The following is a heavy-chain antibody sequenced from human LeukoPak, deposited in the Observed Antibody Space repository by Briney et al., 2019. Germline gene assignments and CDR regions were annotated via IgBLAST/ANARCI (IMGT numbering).Heavy chain of an antibody. CDR2: IYYSGST. Sequence: SETLSLTCTVSGGSISSYYWCWVRQPPGKGLEWIGYIYYSGSTNYNPSLKSRVTISVDTSKNQFSLKLSSVTAADTAVYYCARGLRSASGTYYSFDYWGQGTLVIVSS. V-gene: IGHV4-59*01. CDR1: GGSISSYY. CDR3: ARGLRSASGTYYSFDY. D-gene: IGHD1-26*01. J-gene: IGHJ4*02.